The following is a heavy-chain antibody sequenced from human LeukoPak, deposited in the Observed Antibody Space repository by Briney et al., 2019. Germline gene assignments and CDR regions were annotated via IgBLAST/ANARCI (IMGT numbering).Heavy chain of an antibody. V-gene: IGHV1-2*02. CDR3: ARDPPVGIQPGVD. CDR2: INPNSGGT. J-gene: IGHJ4*02. D-gene: IGHD5-18*01. CDR1: GYTFSSYY. Sequence: ASVKVSCKASGYTFSSYYMHWVRQAPGQGLEWMGWINPNSGGTNYAQKFQGRVTMTRDTSISTAYMELSRLRSDDTAVYYCARDPPVGIQPGVDWGQGTLVTVSS.